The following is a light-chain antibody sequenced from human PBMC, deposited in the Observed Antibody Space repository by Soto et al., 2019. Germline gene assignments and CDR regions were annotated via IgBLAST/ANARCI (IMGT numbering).Light chain of an antibody. J-gene: IGKJ4*01. Sequence: DIQVTQSPPSMAASVGDRVTITFRASQDIGNFLSWYQQKPGKVPKLLIFDASNLETGVPSRFSGSGSGTDFTFTISSLQPEDIATYYCQQYDNLPLTFGGGTKVDIK. CDR3: QQYDNLPLT. CDR1: QDIGNF. CDR2: DAS. V-gene: IGKV1-33*01.